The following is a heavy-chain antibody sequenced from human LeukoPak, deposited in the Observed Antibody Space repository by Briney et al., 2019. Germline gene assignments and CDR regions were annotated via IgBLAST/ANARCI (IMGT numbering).Heavy chain of an antibody. CDR2: INWNSDTK. V-gene: IGHV3-9*01. CDR3: AKDTGGNGAYFYAMDV. J-gene: IGHJ6*02. Sequence: PGGSLRLSCVGSGFAFHNYAMHWVRRPPGKGLEWVSAINWNSDTKAYADSVKGRFTISRDRARNSLYLQMDSLRPEDTASYYCAKDTGGNGAYFYAMDVWGQGTSVTVSS. D-gene: IGHD4-23*01. CDR1: GFAFHNYA.